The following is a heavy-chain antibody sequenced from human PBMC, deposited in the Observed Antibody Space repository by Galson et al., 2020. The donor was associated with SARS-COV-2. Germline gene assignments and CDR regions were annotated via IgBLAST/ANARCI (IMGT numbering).Heavy chain of an antibody. D-gene: IGHD3-10*01. Sequence: GESLKISCAASGFTFSSYAMHWVRQAPGKGLEWVAVISYDGSNKYYADSVKGRFTISRDNSKNTLYLQMNSLRAEDTAVYYCAREGLLLWFGELLGARYYYYMDLWGKGTTVTVSS. CDR1: GFTFSSYA. CDR2: ISYDGSNK. CDR3: AREGLLLWFGELLGARYYYYMDL. V-gene: IGHV3-30*01. J-gene: IGHJ6*03.